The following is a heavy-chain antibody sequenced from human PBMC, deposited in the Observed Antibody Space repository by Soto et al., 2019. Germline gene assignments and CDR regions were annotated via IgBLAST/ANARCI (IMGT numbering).Heavy chain of an antibody. CDR1: GYSFTTYG. CDR2: ISAYNGNT. Sequence: QVQLVQSGGEVKTPGASVKVSCKTSGYSFTTYGISWVRQAPGQGLEWMGWISAYNGNTNYAQKLQDRGTMTTATSTSTAYMELRSLRSDDTAVYYCAREGPAPYYYYGMDVWGQGSTVTVSS. CDR3: AREGPAPYYYYGMDV. V-gene: IGHV1-18*01. J-gene: IGHJ6*02.